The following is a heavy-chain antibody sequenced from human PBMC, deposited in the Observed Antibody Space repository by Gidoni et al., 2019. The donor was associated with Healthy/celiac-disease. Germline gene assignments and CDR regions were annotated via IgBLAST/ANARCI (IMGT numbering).Heavy chain of an antibody. CDR2: IIPSYGTA. CDR3: ARGARLGYCSGGSCYPRGDYFDY. V-gene: IGHV1-69*12. CDR1: GGTFSISA. D-gene: IGHD2-15*01. J-gene: IGHJ4*02. Sequence: QLQLVQSGAEVPQPGSSVPVSCKVSGGTFSISALSWVRRSPGQRLEWMGGIIPSYGTANYAKKCQGRVTITADESTSTAYMELSSMRSEDTAVYYCARGARLGYCSGGSCYPRGDYFDYWGQGTLVTVSS.